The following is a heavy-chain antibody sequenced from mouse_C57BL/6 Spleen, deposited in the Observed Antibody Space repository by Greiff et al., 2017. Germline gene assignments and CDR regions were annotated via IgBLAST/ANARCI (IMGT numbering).Heavy chain of an antibody. Sequence: EVKLQESGPELVKPGASVKISCKASGYSFTGYYMHWVKPSHGNILDWIGYIYPYNGVSSYNQKFKGKATLTVDKSSSTAYMELRSLTSEDSAVYYCARTGYDGYFNWYFDVWGTGTTVTVSS. D-gene: IGHD2-3*01. J-gene: IGHJ1*03. CDR1: GYSFTGYY. V-gene: IGHV1-31*01. CDR3: ARTGYDGYFNWYFDV. CDR2: IYPYNGVS.